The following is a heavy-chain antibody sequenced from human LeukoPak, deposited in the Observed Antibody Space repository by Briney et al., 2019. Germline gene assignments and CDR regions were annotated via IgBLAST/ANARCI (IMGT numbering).Heavy chain of an antibody. J-gene: IGHJ2*01. CDR2: IYYSGST. CDR1: GGSISSSSYY. CDR3: AREADTVVVPAAMGFDL. Sequence: PSETLSLTCTVSGGSISSSSYYWSWIRQPPGKGLEWIGYIYYSGSTNYNPSLKSRVTISVDTSKNQFSLKLSSVTAADTAVYYCAREADTVVVPAAMGFDLWGRGTLVTVSS. D-gene: IGHD2-2*01. V-gene: IGHV4-61*01.